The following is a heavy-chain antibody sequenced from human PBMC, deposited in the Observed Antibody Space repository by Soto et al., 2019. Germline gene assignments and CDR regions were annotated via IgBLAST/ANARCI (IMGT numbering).Heavy chain of an antibody. V-gene: IGHV3-7*02. CDR1: GFSFCGYW. D-gene: IGHD1-1*01. CDR2: ISPDGSEE. Sequence: GGSLTPSCAASGFSFCGYWMTWERPAPGKGLEGVANISPDGSEEYYVDSVKGRFTISRDNAKNTVYPQMNSLRAEDTAVYYCVRGDNWNDEASDYWGQGTLVTVSS. CDR3: VRGDNWNDEASDY. J-gene: IGHJ4*02.